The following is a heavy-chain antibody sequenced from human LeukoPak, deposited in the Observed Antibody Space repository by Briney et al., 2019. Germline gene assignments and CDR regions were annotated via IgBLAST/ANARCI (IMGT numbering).Heavy chain of an antibody. CDR2: ISSSGSII. CDR1: GFTFSNYK. Sequence: PGGSLRLSCAASGFTFSNYKMNWVRQAPGKGLEWVSYISSSGSIIYYSDSVKGRFTISRDNAKNSLYLQMNSLRAEDTALYYCARARLAVADTAYYYGMDVWGQGTTVTVSS. CDR3: ARARLAVADTAYYYGMDV. J-gene: IGHJ6*02. D-gene: IGHD6-19*01. V-gene: IGHV3-48*03.